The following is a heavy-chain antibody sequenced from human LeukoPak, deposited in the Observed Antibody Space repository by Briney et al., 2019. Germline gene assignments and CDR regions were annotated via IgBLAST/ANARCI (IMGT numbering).Heavy chain of an antibody. CDR2: IWYDGSNK. Sequence: PGGSLRLSCAASGFTFSSYGMHWVRQAPGKGLEWVAVIWYDGSNKYYADSVKGRFTISRDNSKSTLYLQMNSLRAEDTAVYYCARGSQRYCSSTSCHYYYYYGMDVWGQGTTVTVSS. CDR1: GFTFSSYG. CDR3: ARGSQRYCSSTSCHYYYYYGMDV. D-gene: IGHD2-2*01. J-gene: IGHJ6*02. V-gene: IGHV3-33*01.